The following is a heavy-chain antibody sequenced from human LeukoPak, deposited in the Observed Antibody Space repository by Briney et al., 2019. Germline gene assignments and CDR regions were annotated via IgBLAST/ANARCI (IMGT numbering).Heavy chain of an antibody. CDR1: GGSISSYY. V-gene: IGHV4-59*01. CDR3: ARGLTYGSGSSPGFDP. Sequence: SETLSLTCTVSGGSISSYYWSWIRQPPGKGLEWIGYIYSSGSTNYNPSLKSRVTISVDTSKNQFSLKLSSVTTADTAVYYCARGLTYGSGSSPGFDPWGQGTLVTVSS. D-gene: IGHD3-10*01. J-gene: IGHJ5*02. CDR2: IYSSGST.